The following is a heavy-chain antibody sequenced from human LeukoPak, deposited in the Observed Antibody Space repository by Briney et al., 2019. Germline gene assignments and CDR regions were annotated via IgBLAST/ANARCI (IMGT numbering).Heavy chain of an antibody. J-gene: IGHJ4*02. CDR1: GFAFSSYG. CDR2: ISYDGSNK. D-gene: IGHD6-19*01. V-gene: IGHV3-30*03. Sequence: GGSLRLSCAASGFAFSSYGMHWVRQAPGKGLEWVAVISYDGSNKYYADSVKGRFTISRDNSENTLYLQMNSLRAEDTAVYYCARDLYSGGWPDYWGQGTLVTVSS. CDR3: ARDLYSGGWPDY.